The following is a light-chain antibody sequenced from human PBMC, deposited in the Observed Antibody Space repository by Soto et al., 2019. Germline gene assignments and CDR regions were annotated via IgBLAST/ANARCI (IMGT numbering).Light chain of an antibody. V-gene: IGKV4-1*01. Sequence: DIVLTQSPDSLAVSLGERATINCKSSQNVLSRSNNENYLSWHQHKTGQPPKMLIYWASTRESGVPDRFSGSGSGTDFTLTISSLQAEDVEVYYCQQHYSDPLTFGGGTKVDIK. CDR3: QQHYSDPLT. CDR2: WAS. CDR1: QNVLSRSNNENY. J-gene: IGKJ4*01.